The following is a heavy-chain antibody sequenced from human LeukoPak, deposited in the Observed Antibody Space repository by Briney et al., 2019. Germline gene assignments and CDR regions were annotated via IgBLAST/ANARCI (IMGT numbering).Heavy chain of an antibody. Sequence: ASVWVSCKASGYTFTSYSISWVRQAPGQGPEWMGWMSAYNGNTIYAQKGKGRVTMTTDTSTSTAYTELRSLKSDDTAVSYCARSSYCSDGTCYSDYWGQGSLVSVSS. CDR3: ARSSYCSDGTCYSDY. CDR2: MSAYNGNT. V-gene: IGHV1-18*01. J-gene: IGHJ4*02. CDR1: GYTFTSYS. D-gene: IGHD2-15*01.